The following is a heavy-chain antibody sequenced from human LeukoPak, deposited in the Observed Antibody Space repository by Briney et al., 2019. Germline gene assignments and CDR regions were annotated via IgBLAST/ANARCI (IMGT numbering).Heavy chain of an antibody. CDR2: INPNGGGT. V-gene: IGHV1-2*02. D-gene: IGHD5-24*01. CDR1: GYTFTGYY. Sequence: ASVKVSCKASGYTFTGYYMHWVRQAPGQGLEWMGWINPNGGGTNYAPKFQGRVTMTRDTSVSTAYIEVSRLRSDDTAVYYCARDTPSMAYWGQGTLVTVSS. J-gene: IGHJ4*02. CDR3: ARDTPSMAY.